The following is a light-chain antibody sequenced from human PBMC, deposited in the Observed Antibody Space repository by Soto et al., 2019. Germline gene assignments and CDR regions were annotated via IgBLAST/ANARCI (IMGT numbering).Light chain of an antibody. CDR3: QQYKSYSRT. CDR1: QSVSDW. Sequence: DIQMTQSPSTLSASVGDRVTITCRASQSVSDWLAWYQQKPGKAPQLLIYDASSLESGVPSRFSGSGSGTEFTLTIGSLQPDDFATYYCQQYKSYSRTFGQGTKWIS. CDR2: DAS. J-gene: IGKJ1*01. V-gene: IGKV1-5*01.